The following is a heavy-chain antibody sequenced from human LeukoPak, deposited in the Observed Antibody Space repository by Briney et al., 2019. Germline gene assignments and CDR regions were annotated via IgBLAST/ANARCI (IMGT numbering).Heavy chain of an antibody. CDR3: ARTYYDILTGLYNWFDP. D-gene: IGHD3-9*01. V-gene: IGHV4-4*07. J-gene: IGHJ5*02. CDR1: GGSISSYY. CDR2: IYTSGST. Sequence: PSETPSLTCTVSGGSISSYYWSWIRQPAGKGLEWIGRIYTSGSTNYNPSLKSRVTMSVDTSKNQFSLKLSSVTAADTAVYYCARTYYDILTGLYNWFDPWGQGTLVTVSS.